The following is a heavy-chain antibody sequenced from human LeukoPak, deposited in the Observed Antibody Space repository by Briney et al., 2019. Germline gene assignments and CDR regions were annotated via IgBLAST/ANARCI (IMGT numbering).Heavy chain of an antibody. Sequence: GGSLRLSCAASGFTSTDYAMHWIRQAPGEGLEWVAVISNDGHNEYYAASVKGRFTISRDNSKNTLYLQMNSLRAEDTAVYYCARVITDFWSGYYYWGQGTLVTVSS. CDR1: GFTSTDYA. D-gene: IGHD3-3*01. CDR2: ISNDGHNE. V-gene: IGHV3-30-3*01. CDR3: ARVITDFWSGYYY. J-gene: IGHJ4*02.